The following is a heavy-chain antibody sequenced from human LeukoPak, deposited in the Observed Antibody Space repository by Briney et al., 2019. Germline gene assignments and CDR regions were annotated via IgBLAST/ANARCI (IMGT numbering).Heavy chain of an antibody. V-gene: IGHV4-34*01. Sequence: PSETLSLTCAVSGGSFSGYDWSWIRQPPGKGLEWIGEINHSGSTNYNPSLKSRVTISVDTSKNQISLKLSCVTAADTAVYYCARHPYYYGSGSYFKLYYFDYWGQGTLVTVSS. D-gene: IGHD3-10*01. J-gene: IGHJ4*02. CDR1: GGSFSGYD. CDR3: ARHPYYYGSGSYFKLYYFDY. CDR2: INHSGST.